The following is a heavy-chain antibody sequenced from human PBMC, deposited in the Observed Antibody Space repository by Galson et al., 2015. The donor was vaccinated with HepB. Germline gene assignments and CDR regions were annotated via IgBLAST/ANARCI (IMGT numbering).Heavy chain of an antibody. Sequence: SLRLSCAASGFTFSSHAMHWVRQAPGRGLEWVAVITFDGIDKYYTDSVKGRFTISRDNSKNTLSLQMNSLTAEDTAMYYCTRAPLMECFAYYFDCWGQGSLVSVS. V-gene: IGHV3-30*10. J-gene: IGHJ4*02. CDR3: TRAPLMECFAYYFDC. CDR1: GFTFSSHA. D-gene: IGHD3-3*01. CDR2: ITFDGIDK.